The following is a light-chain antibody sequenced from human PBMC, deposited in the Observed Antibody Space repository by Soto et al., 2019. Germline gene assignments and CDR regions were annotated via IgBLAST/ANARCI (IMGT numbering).Light chain of an antibody. CDR1: STTIGAGYD. CDR2: GNI. Sequence: QPVWTQSPSVSGAPGRRVTISCIGRSTTIGAGYDVHWYQQLPGTAPKLLMYGNINRPSGVPVRFSGSKSGTSASLTITGLQAEDEADYYCQSYDSSLSGSWVFGGGTKLTVL. V-gene: IGLV1-40*01. CDR3: QSYDSSLSGSWV. J-gene: IGLJ3*02.